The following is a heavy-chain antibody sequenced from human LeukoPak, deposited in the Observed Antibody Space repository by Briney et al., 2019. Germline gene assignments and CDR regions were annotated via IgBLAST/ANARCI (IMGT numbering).Heavy chain of an antibody. D-gene: IGHD1-26*01. CDR3: ARDPQSELRGASP. V-gene: IGHV3-21*01. Sequence: GGSLRLSCAASGFTFSSYSMNWVRQAPGKGLEWVSSISSSSSSYIYYADSVKGRFTISRDNAKNSLYLQMNSLRAEDTAVYYCARDPQSELRGASPWGQGTLVTVSS. CDR2: ISSSSSSYI. J-gene: IGHJ5*02. CDR1: GFTFSSYS.